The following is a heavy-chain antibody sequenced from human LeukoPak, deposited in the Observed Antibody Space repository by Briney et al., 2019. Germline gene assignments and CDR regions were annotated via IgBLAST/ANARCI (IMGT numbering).Heavy chain of an antibody. CDR1: GFTFSSYA. J-gene: IGHJ4*02. CDR3: AKEGWNYGSGSWGSYYFDY. D-gene: IGHD3-10*01. Sequence: GGSLRLSCAASGFTFSSYAMSWVRQAPGKGLEWVSAISGSGGSTYYADSVKGRFTISRDNSKNTLYLQMNSLRAEDTAVYYCAKEGWNYGSGSWGSYYFDYWGQGTLVTVSS. V-gene: IGHV3-23*01. CDR2: ISGSGGST.